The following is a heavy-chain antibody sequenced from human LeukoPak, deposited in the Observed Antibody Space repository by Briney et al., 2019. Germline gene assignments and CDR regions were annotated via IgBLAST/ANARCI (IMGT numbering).Heavy chain of an antibody. Sequence: PSETLPLTCAGNGGSFRGYYWSWIRPPPGTGVDWIGEFNHSGSTNYNPSLKSRVTLCLDTSKNPFSLKLSSVTAADTAVYYCASERLAGREWATARRPDYWGQGTLVTVSS. CDR2: FNHSGST. J-gene: IGHJ4*02. CDR1: GGSFRGYY. CDR3: ASERLAGREWATARRPDY. D-gene: IGHD1-26*01. V-gene: IGHV4-34*01.